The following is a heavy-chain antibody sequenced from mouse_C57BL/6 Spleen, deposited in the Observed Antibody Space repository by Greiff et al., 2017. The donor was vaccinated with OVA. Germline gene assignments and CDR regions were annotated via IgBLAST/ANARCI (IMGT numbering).Heavy chain of an antibody. Sequence: EVKLMESEGGLVQPGSSMKLSCTASGFTFSDYYMAWVRQVPEKGLEWVANINYDGSSTYYLDSLKSRFIISRDNAKNILYLQMSSLKSEDTATYYCARDNYGSSQGYFDVWGTGTTVTVSS. D-gene: IGHD1-1*01. CDR3: ARDNYGSSQGYFDV. CDR2: INYDGSST. V-gene: IGHV5-16*01. CDR1: GFTFSDYY. J-gene: IGHJ1*03.